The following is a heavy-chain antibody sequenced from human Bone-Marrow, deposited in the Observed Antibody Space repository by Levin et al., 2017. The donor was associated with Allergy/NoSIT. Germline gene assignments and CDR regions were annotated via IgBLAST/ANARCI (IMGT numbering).Heavy chain of an antibody. J-gene: IGHJ4*02. Sequence: PGGSLRLSCAASGFTFSSYAMSWVRQAPGKGLDWVSAISGSGTSTYYADSVKGRFTISRDNSMTTLYLQMNSLRAEDTGVYYCAKGAGWVAGAVALIWGQGTLVTVSS. D-gene: IGHD6-19*01. CDR1: GFTFSSYA. V-gene: IGHV3-23*01. CDR3: AKGAGWVAGAVALI. CDR2: ISGSGTST.